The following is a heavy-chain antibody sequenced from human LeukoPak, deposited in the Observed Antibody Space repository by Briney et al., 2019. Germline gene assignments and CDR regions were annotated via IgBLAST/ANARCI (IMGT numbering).Heavy chain of an antibody. CDR3: ARAPTVTTIFDS. J-gene: IGHJ4*02. D-gene: IGHD4-17*01. Sequence: GGSLRLSCAASGLSVSTNYMSLVRQAPGQGLEWVSILYSGGVTFYADSVKGRFTISRDSSKNTLYLQMNNLRAEDTAVYYCARAPTVTTIFDSWGQGTLVTVSS. CDR2: LYSGGVT. CDR1: GLSVSTNY. V-gene: IGHV3-66*01.